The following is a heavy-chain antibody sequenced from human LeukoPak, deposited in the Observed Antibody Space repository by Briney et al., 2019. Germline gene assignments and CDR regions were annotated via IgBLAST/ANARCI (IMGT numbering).Heavy chain of an antibody. CDR3: AEDQKLQPFHY. D-gene: IGHD6-13*01. Sequence: GGSLRLSCVASGLIFSTYGMHWVRQAPGKGLEWVAFIQFDGSDEHYSDSVKGRFTISRDNSKNTLFLQMNNLRTEDTSVYYCAEDQKLQPFHYWGQGTLVTVSS. CDR2: IQFDGSDE. CDR1: GLIFSTYG. V-gene: IGHV3-30*02. J-gene: IGHJ4*02.